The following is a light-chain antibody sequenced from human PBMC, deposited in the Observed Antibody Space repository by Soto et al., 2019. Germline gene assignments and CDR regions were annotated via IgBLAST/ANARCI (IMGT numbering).Light chain of an antibody. CDR3: QQFYTWPVT. CDR2: YAS. V-gene: IGKV3-15*01. Sequence: IVMTQSPATLSVSPGERVTFSCGASQGIRNHLAWYQHRPGQAPRLLISYASAGATGIPARFSGSGSGTEFTLTINSLQSEDSAVYYCQQFYTWPVTFGGGTKVDIK. J-gene: IGKJ4*01. CDR1: QGIRNH.